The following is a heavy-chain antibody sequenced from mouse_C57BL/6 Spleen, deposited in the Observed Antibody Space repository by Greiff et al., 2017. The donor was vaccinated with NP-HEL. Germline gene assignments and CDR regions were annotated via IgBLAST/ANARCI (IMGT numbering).Heavy chain of an antibody. V-gene: IGHV1-59*01. CDR1: GYTFTSYW. Sequence: QVQLQQPGAELVRPGTSVKLSCKASGYTFTSYWMHWVKQRPGQGLEWIGVIDPSDSYTNYNQKFKGKATLTVDTSSSTAYMQLSSLTSEDSAVYYRARGTVVALYYYAMDYWGQGTSVTVSS. D-gene: IGHD1-1*01. J-gene: IGHJ4*01. CDR2: IDPSDSYT. CDR3: ARGTVVALYYYAMDY.